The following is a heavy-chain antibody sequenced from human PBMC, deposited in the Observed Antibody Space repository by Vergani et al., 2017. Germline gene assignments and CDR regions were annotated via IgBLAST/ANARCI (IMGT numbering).Heavy chain of an antibody. J-gene: IGHJ6*03. CDR3: ATKGYCSSTSCYGGYYMDV. V-gene: IGHV3-74*01. Sequence: EVQLVESGGGLVQPGGSLRLSCAASGFAFSSYWMHWVRQAPGKGLVWVSRINSDGSSNSYADSVKGRFTISRDNAKDKLYLQMNSLRAEDTAVYYCATKGYCSSTSCYGGYYMDVWGKGTTVTVSS. CDR1: GFAFSSYW. D-gene: IGHD2-2*01. CDR2: INSDGSSN.